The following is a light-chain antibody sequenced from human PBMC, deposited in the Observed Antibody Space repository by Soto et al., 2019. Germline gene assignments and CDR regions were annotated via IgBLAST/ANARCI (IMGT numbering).Light chain of an antibody. CDR1: SSYVGSDNL. Sequence: QSALTQPASVSGSPGQSITISCTGTSSYVGSDNLVSWFQQQPGKAPKLMIYEVNKRPSGVSNRFSGSKSGNTASLTISGLQAEDEADYYCSSARSYIHVVFGGGTKVTVL. J-gene: IGLJ2*01. CDR2: EVN. CDR3: SSARSYIHVV. V-gene: IGLV2-23*02.